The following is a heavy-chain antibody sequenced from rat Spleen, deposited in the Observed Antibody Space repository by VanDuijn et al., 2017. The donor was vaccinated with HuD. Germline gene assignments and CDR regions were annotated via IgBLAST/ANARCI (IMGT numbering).Heavy chain of an antibody. CDR3: ANGANYPGIRGWFAY. CDR2: IIYDGSRT. Sequence: EVQLVESGGGLVQPGRSLKLSCAASGFTFSDYNMAWVRQAPKKGLEWVATIIYDGSRTYYRDSVKGRFTISRDNAKSTLYLQMDSLRSEDTATYYCANGANYPGIRGWFAYWGQGTLVTVSS. D-gene: IGHD1-4*01. J-gene: IGHJ3*01. V-gene: IGHV5S10*01. CDR1: GFTFSDYN.